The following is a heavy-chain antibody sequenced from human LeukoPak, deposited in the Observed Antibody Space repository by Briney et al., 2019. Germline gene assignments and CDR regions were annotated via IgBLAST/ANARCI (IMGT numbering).Heavy chain of an antibody. J-gene: IGHJ3*02. D-gene: IGHD4-17*01. CDR1: GFTFSSHT. CDR2: ISYDGSNN. Sequence: HPGGSLRLSCAVFGFTFSSHTMHWVRQAPGKGLEWVALISYDGSNNNYADSVKGRFTISRGTSKKTLYLQMNSLRAEDTAVYYCVRDTTTVTTRAFDIWGQGTMVTVSS. CDR3: VRDTTTVTTRAFDI. V-gene: IGHV3-30-3*01.